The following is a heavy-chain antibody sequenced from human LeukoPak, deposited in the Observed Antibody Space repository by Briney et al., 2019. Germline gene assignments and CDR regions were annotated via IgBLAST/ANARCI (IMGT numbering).Heavy chain of an antibody. CDR1: GGSLSSYY. D-gene: IGHD6-13*01. V-gene: IGHV4-59*08. Sequence: SETLSLTCTVSGGSLSSYYWSWIRQSPGKGLEWIGYIYYSGSTNYNPSLKSRVTISVDTSKNQFSLRLSSVTAADTAVYYCARHGGYSSRVAFDIWGQGTMVTVSS. CDR3: ARHGGYSSRVAFDI. CDR2: IYYSGST. J-gene: IGHJ3*02.